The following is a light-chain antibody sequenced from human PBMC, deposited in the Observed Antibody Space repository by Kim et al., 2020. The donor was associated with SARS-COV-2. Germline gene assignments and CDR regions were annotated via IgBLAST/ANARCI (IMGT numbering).Light chain of an antibody. CDR2: RND. CDR1: RSNIGSNS. J-gene: IGLJ3*02. CDR3: STWDGSLSGWV. V-gene: IGLV1-47*01. Sequence: QRVTISCSGSRSNIGSNSVYWYQQLPGTAPKLLIHRNDQRPSGVPDRFSGSKSGTSASLAISGLRSEDEADYYCSTWDGSLSGWVFGGGTQLTVL.